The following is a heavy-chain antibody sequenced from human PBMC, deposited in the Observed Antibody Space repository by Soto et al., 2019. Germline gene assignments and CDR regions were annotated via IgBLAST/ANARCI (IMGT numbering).Heavy chain of an antibody. CDR1: GGSISSYD. D-gene: IGHD5-18*01. CDR3: ARDVRYSYAPSWFDP. Sequence: SETLSLTCTVSGGSISSYDWSWIRQPPGKGLEWIGYIYYSGSTNYNPSLKSRVTISVDTSKNQFSLKLSSVTAADTAVYYCARDVRYSYAPSWFDPWGQGTLVTVSS. J-gene: IGHJ5*02. CDR2: IYYSGST. V-gene: IGHV4-59*01.